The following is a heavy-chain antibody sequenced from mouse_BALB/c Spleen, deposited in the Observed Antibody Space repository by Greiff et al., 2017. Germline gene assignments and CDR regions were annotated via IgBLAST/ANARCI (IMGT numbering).Heavy chain of an antibody. J-gene: IGHJ1*01. CDR2: ISDGGSYT. CDR3: ARGGGLLWYFDV. CDR1: GFTFSDYY. Sequence: DVMLVESGGGLVKPGGSLKLSCAASGFTFSDYYMYWVRQTPEKRLEWVATISDGGSYTYYPDSVKGRFTISRDNAKNNLYLQMSSLKSEDTAMYYCARGGGLLWYFDVWGAGTTVTVSS. V-gene: IGHV5-4*02. D-gene: IGHD1-1*01.